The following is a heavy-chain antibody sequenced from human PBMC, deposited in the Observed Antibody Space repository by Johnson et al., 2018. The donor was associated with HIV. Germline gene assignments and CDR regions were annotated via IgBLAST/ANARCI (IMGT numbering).Heavy chain of an antibody. D-gene: IGHD4-17*01. V-gene: IGHV3-7*01. CDR3: ARDWDYVHAPPAGPFDI. CDR2: IKQDGSEK. CDR1: GFTFSSYW. J-gene: IGHJ3*02. Sequence: VQLVESGGGLVQPGGSLRLSCAASGFTFSSYWMSWVRQAPGKGLEWVANIKQDGSEKYYVDSVKGRFTISRDNARNSLYLQMNSLRAEDTAVYYCARDWDYVHAPPAGPFDIWGQGTMVTVSS.